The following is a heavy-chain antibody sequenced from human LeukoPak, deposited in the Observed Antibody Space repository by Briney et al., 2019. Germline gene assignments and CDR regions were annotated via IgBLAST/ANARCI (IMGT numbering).Heavy chain of an antibody. J-gene: IGHJ4*02. D-gene: IGHD3-9*01. CDR3: ARKYFDWSAKGPFDY. Sequence: SETLSLTCAVYGGSFSGYYWSWIRQPPGKGLEWLGEINHSGSTNYNPSLKSRVTISVDTSKNQFSLKLSSVTAADTAVYHCARKYFDWSAKGPFDYWGQGTLVTVSS. CDR1: GGSFSGYY. V-gene: IGHV4-34*01. CDR2: INHSGST.